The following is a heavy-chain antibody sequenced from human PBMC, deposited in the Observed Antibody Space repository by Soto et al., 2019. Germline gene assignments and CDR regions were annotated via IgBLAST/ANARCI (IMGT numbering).Heavy chain of an antibody. D-gene: IGHD3-10*01. CDR3: ARGRLGFRGPKKETGDY. Sequence: ASVKVSCKASGYTFTSYDINWVRQATGQGLEWMGWMNPNSGNTGYAQKFQGRVTMTRNTSISTAYMELSSLRSEDTAVYYCARGRLGFRGPKKETGDYWGQGTLVTVSS. J-gene: IGHJ4*02. V-gene: IGHV1-8*01. CDR1: GYTFTSYD. CDR2: MNPNSGNT.